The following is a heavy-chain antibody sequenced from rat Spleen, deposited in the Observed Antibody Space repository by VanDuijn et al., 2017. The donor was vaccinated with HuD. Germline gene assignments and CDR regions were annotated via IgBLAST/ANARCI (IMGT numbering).Heavy chain of an antibody. CDR1: GFTFSRYW. Sequence: EVQLVETGGGLVQPGRSLKLSCVASGFTFSRYWMYWIRQAPGKGLEWVSSINPDGGSTYYPDSVKGRFTISRENAENTVYLQMNSLRSEDTATYYCAVSGYGYWGQGVMVTVSS. J-gene: IGHJ2*01. CDR2: INPDGGST. CDR3: AVSGYGY. D-gene: IGHD4-3*01. V-gene: IGHV5-58*01.